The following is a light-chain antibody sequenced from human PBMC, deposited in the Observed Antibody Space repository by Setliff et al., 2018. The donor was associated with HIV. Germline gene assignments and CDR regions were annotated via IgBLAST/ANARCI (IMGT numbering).Light chain of an antibody. V-gene: IGLV2-14*01. CDR2: EVS. Sequence: QSALTQPASVSGSPGQSITISCTGTSSDVGAYNYVSWYQQHPGKAPKLIIYEVSNRPSGVSNRFSGSKSDNTASLTISGLQAEDEADYYCSSYTSSTPYVFGTGTKVTVL. CDR1: SSDVGAYNY. J-gene: IGLJ1*01. CDR3: SSYTSSTPYV.